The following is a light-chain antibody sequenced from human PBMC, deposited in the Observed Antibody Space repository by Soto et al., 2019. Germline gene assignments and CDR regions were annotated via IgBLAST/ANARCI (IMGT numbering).Light chain of an antibody. J-gene: IGKJ4*01. CDR3: QHYFDRPLT. CDR2: SAS. Sequence: ETILTQSPAILSVSPGERATLSCRASRSIRSNLAWYQQIPGQAPRLLVYSASTRATGIPARFSGSGSGTDFTLTITSLQSEDFAVYYCQHYFDRPLTFGGGTKVDI. CDR1: RSIRSN. V-gene: IGKV3-15*01.